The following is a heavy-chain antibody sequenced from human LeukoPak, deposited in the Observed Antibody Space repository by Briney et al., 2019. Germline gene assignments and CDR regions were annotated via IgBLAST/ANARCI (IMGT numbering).Heavy chain of an antibody. V-gene: IGHV3-30*03. J-gene: IGHJ6*03. CDR3: TRVEETATTAAIIRKYSYYYYYMDV. CDR1: GFTFSRHG. D-gene: IGHD4-11*01. Sequence: PGGSLRLSCAASGFTFSRHGMHWVRQAPGKGREWVAVISYDGSNKYYADSVRGRFTISRDNSKNTLYLQMNSLRAEDTAVYYCTRVEETATTAAIIRKYSYYYYYMDVWGKGNTVTVSS. CDR2: ISYDGSNK.